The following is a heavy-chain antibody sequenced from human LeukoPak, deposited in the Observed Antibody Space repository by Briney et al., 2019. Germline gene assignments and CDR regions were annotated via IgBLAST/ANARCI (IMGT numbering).Heavy chain of an antibody. V-gene: IGHV1-24*01. Sequence: ASVKVSCKVSGYTLTELSMHWVRQAPGKGLEWMGGFDSEDGETIYAQKFQGRVTMTEDTSTDTAYMELSSLRSEDAAVYYCATSTRGGEGSGLKWGQGTLVTVSS. CDR2: FDSEDGET. CDR1: GYTLTELS. D-gene: IGHD6-19*01. CDR3: ATSTRGGEGSGLK. J-gene: IGHJ4*02.